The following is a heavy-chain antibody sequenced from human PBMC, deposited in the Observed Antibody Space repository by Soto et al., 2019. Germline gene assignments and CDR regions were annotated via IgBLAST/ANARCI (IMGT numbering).Heavy chain of an antibody. CDR3: ARGAEAMITPYYFDY. V-gene: IGHV4-31*03. D-gene: IGHD3-22*01. J-gene: IGHJ4*02. CDR2: IYYSGST. CDR1: GGSISSGGYY. Sequence: QVQLQESGPGLVKPSQTLSLTCTVSGGSISSGGYYWSWIRQHPGKGLEWIGYIYYSGSTYYNPSLKSRVTISVDTPKNQFSLKLSSVTAADTAVYYCARGAEAMITPYYFDYWGQGTLVTVSS.